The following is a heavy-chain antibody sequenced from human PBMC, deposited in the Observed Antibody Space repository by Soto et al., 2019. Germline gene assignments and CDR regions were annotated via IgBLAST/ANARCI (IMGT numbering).Heavy chain of an antibody. CDR2: ISGSGGST. J-gene: IGHJ4*02. CDR1: GFTFSSYA. CDR3: ARDHDFGVVVFDY. D-gene: IGHD3-3*01. Sequence: GGSLRLSCAASGFTFSSYAMSWVRQAPGKGLEWVSAISGSGGSTYYADSVKGRFTISRDNSKNTLYLQMNSLRAEDTAVYYCARDHDFGVVVFDYWGQGTLVTVSS. V-gene: IGHV3-23*01.